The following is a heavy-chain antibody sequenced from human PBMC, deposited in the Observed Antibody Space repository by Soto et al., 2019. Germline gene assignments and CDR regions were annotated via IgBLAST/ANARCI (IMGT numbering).Heavy chain of an antibody. CDR3: ARDSGPRGSYWGGLFDY. D-gene: IGHD1-26*01. Sequence: QVQLQESGPGLVKPSETLSLTCTVSGGSISSYYWSWIRQPPGKGLEWIGYIYYSGSTNYNPSLKSRVTISVDTSKNQFSLKLSSVTAADTAVYYCARDSGPRGSYWGGLFDYWGQGTLVTVSS. J-gene: IGHJ4*02. CDR2: IYYSGST. V-gene: IGHV4-59*01. CDR1: GGSISSYY.